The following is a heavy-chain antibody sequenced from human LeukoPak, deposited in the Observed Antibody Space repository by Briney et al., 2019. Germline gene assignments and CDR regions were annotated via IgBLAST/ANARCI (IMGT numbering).Heavy chain of an antibody. CDR1: GFTFSSYS. V-gene: IGHV3-48*01. Sequence: GSLRLSCAASGFTFSSYSMNWVRQAPGKGLEWVSYISSSSSTIYYADSVKGRFTISRDNSKNTLYLQMNSLRAEDTAVYYCARGRSNWAIFDYWGQGTLVTVSS. CDR2: ISSSSSTI. CDR3: ARGRSNWAIFDY. D-gene: IGHD7-27*01. J-gene: IGHJ4*02.